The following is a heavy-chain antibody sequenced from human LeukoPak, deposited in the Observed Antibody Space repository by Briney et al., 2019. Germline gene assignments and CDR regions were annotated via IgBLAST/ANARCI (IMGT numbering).Heavy chain of an antibody. Sequence: SETLSLTCTVSGGSINDYYWSWIRQPAGKRLEWLGHIYSDGSLKYNPSLRSRVAMSVDTSKSHFSLKLSSVTAADMAIYYCARGGYIYGLWGQGTVVTVSS. V-gene: IGHV4-4*07. J-gene: IGHJ1*01. CDR1: GGSINDYY. CDR3: ARGGYIYGL. CDR2: IYSDGSL. D-gene: IGHD5-18*01.